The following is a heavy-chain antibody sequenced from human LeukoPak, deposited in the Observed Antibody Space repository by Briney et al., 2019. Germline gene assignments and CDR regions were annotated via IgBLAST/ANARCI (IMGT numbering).Heavy chain of an antibody. Sequence: PSETLSLTCAVYGGSFSGYYWSWIRQPPGKGLEWIGEINHSGSTNYNPSLKSRVTISVDTSKNQFSLKLSSVTAADTAVYYCARGRGYSYGHYYFDYWGQGTLVTVSS. J-gene: IGHJ4*02. V-gene: IGHV4-34*01. CDR1: GGSFSGYY. CDR2: INHSGST. D-gene: IGHD5-18*01. CDR3: ARGRGYSYGHYYFDY.